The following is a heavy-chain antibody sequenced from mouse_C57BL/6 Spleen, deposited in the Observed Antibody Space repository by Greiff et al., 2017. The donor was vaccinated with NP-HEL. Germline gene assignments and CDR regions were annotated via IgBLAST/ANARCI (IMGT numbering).Heavy chain of an antibody. V-gene: IGHV1-61*01. CDR3: ARSVLLPYYYAMDY. CDR1: GYTFTSYW. CDR2: IYPSDSET. J-gene: IGHJ4*01. Sequence: QLQQPGAELVRPGSSVKLSCKASGYTFTSYWMDWVKQRPGQGLEWIGNIYPSDSETHYNQKFKDKATLTVDKSSSTAYMQLSSLTSEDSAVYYCARSVLLPYYYAMDYWGQGTSVTVSS. D-gene: IGHD1-1*01.